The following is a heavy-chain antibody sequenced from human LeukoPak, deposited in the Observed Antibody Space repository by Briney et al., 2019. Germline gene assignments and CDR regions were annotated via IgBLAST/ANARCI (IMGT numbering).Heavy chain of an antibody. CDR3: ARVLYYYASVSYNYYMDV. J-gene: IGHJ6*03. Sequence: PGGSLRLSCAVSGFIVTGHYMTWVRLAPGKGLEWVSTIYSGGTTFYTDSVRGRFTISRDNSKNTLYLQMNSLRAEDAAIYYCARVLYYYASVSYNYYMDVWGKGTTVTISS. D-gene: IGHD3-10*01. CDR2: IYSGGTT. V-gene: IGHV3-53*01. CDR1: GFIVTGHY.